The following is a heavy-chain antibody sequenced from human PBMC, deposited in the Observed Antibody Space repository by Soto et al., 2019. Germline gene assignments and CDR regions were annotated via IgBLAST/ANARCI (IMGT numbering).Heavy chain of an antibody. CDR3: ARGSDYCSSTSCYEDSYYYYYGMDV. J-gene: IGHJ6*02. D-gene: IGHD2-2*01. CDR1: GGSVSSGSYY. CDR2: IYYSGST. Sequence: SEPLSLTCTVSGGSVSSGSYYWSWIRQPPGKGLEWIGYIYYSGSTNYNPSLKSRVTISVDTSKNQFSLKLSSVTAADTAVYYCARGSDYCSSTSCYEDSYYYYYGMDVWGQGTTVTVSS. V-gene: IGHV4-61*01.